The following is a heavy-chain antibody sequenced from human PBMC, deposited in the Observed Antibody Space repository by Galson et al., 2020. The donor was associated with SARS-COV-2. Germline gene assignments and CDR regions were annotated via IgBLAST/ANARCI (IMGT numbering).Heavy chain of an antibody. D-gene: IGHD3-3*01. CDR2: ISPYDGDK. V-gene: IGHV1-18*01. CDR1: GYSFTAYG. Sequence: ASVKVSCKSSGYSFTAYGISWVRQAPGQGLEWMGWISPYDGDKKYEQKFQGRVTMTTDRSTSSVYLEMKSLTSDDTAVYYCARDRITFFGPFKGGMDVWGQGTKDNVSS. CDR3: ARDRITFFGPFKGGMDV. J-gene: IGHJ6*02.